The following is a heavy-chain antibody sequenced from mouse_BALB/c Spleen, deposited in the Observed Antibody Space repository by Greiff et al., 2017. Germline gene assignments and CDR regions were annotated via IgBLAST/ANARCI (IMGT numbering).Heavy chain of an antibody. V-gene: IGHV1S56*01. D-gene: IGHD2-1*01. CDR3: ARGGNYGAWFAY. CDR2: IYPGDGST. J-gene: IGHJ3*01. CDR1: GYTFTSYD. Sequence: QVQLQQSGPELVQPGALVRISCKASGYTFTSYDINWVKQRPGQGLEWIGWIYPGDGSTKYNEKFKGKATLTADKSSCTAYMQLSSLTSGNSAVYVRARGGNYGAWFAYWGEGTLVTVSA.